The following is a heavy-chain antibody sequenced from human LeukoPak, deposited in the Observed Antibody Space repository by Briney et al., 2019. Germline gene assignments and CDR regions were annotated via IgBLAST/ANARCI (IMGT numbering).Heavy chain of an antibody. CDR2: ISYDGSAK. V-gene: IGHV3-30-3*01. J-gene: IGHJ4*02. D-gene: IGHD3-9*01. Sequence: PGRSLRLSCAASGFTFSSYAMHWVRQAPGKGLGWVAIISYDGSAKYYADSVKCRFTISRDNSKNTLYVQMNSVRGEDTAVYYCASETGYYFHNWGQGTLVTVSS. CDR1: GFTFSSYA. CDR3: ASETGYYFHN.